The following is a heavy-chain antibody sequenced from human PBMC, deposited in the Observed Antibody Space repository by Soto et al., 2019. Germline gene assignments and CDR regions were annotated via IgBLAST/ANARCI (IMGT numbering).Heavy chain of an antibody. CDR3: ARWDCSSTSCYPFDY. J-gene: IGHJ4*02. D-gene: IGHD2-2*01. CDR1: GYTFTSYG. Sequence: GASVKVSCKASGYTFTSYGISWVRQAPGQGLEWMGWISAYNGNTNYAQKLQGRVTMTTDTSTSTAYMELRSLRSDDTAVYYCARWDCSSTSCYPFDYWGQGTLLTVSS. V-gene: IGHV1-18*01. CDR2: ISAYNGNT.